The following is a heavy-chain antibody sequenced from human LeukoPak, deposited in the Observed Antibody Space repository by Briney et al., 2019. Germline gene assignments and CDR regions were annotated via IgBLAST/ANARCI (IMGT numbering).Heavy chain of an antibody. CDR3: ARLAAAGDYYYYYYMDV. V-gene: IGHV4-39*01. J-gene: IGHJ6*03. Sequence: SETLSLTCTVSGGSISSYYWSWIRQPPGKGLEWIGSIYYSGSTYYNPSLKSRVTISVDTSKNQFSLKLSSVTAADTAVYYCARLAAAGDYYYYYYMDVWGKGTTVTISS. CDR2: IYYSGST. D-gene: IGHD6-13*01. CDR1: GGSISSYY.